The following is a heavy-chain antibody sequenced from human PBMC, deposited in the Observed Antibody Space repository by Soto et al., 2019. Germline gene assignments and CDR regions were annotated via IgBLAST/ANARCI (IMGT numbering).Heavy chain of an antibody. CDR3: VRDLKEYCSDGKCNWFDP. Sequence: SETLSLTCSVSGASISSYYWSWIRQPPGKGLEWIGYIYYSRSTNYNPSLKSRVTISLDTSKNQFSLQLRSATAADAAFYYFVRDLKEYCSDGKCNWFDPWGQGTLFTVSS. D-gene: IGHD2-15*01. J-gene: IGHJ5*02. CDR2: IYYSRST. CDR1: GASISSYY. V-gene: IGHV4-59*01.